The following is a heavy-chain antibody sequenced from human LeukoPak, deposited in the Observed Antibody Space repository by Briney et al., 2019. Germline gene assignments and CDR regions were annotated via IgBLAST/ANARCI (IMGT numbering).Heavy chain of an antibody. Sequence: SQTLSLTYTVSGGSISSGSYYWSWIRQPAGEGLEWIGRIYTSGSTNYNPSLKSRVTISMDTSENQLSLKLSSVTAADTAVYYCARGYSYGYGFDPWGQGTLVTVSS. CDR3: ARGYSYGYGFDP. CDR2: IYTSGST. CDR1: GGSISSGSYY. D-gene: IGHD5-18*01. V-gene: IGHV4-61*02. J-gene: IGHJ5*02.